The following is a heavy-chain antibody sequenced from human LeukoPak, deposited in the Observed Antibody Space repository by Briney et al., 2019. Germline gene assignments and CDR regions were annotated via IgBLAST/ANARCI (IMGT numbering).Heavy chain of an antibody. D-gene: IGHD5-18*01. Sequence: GALRLSCEASGFPVSSNYMSWVRQAPGKGLEWVSVIYSGGSTDYADSVKGRFTISRDNSKNTVYLQMNSLRAEDTAVYFCARGGYSYGLTFDFWGQGTLVTVSS. J-gene: IGHJ4*02. CDR1: GFPVSSNY. CDR2: IYSGGST. CDR3: ARGGYSYGLTFDF. V-gene: IGHV3-66*02.